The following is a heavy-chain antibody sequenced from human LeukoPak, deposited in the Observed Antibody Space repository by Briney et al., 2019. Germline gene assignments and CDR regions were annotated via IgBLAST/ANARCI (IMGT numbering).Heavy chain of an antibody. CDR1: GASISDYY. J-gene: IGHJ4*02. D-gene: IGHD3-22*01. CDR2: LLYRGST. CDR3: ARSTSHNYYDSSGYGYYFDY. Sequence: SETLSLTCNVSGASISDYYWSWVRQSPEKGLEWIVSLLYRGSTHYNPSLRSRVAISHDTSNNQFSLKLSSVTAADTAVYYCARSTSHNYYDSSGYGYYFDYWGQGTLVTVSS. V-gene: IGHV4-59*12.